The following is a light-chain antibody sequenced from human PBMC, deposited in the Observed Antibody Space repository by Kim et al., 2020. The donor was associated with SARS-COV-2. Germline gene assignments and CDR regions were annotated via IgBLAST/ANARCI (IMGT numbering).Light chain of an antibody. Sequence: SYELTQDPAVSVALGQTVRITCQGDSLRSYYASWYQQKPGQAPVLVIYGKNNRPSGIPDRFSGSSSGNTASLTITGAQAEDEADYYCNSRDSSGNHLSVV. V-gene: IGLV3-19*01. CDR1: SLRSYY. J-gene: IGLJ2*01. CDR2: GKN. CDR3: NSRDSSGNHLSVV.